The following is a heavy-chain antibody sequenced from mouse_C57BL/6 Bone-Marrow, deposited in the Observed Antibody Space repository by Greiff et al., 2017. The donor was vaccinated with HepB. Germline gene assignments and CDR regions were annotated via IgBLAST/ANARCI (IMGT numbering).Heavy chain of an antibody. J-gene: IGHJ4*01. Sequence: EVQLQQSGPVLVKPGASVKMSCKASGYTFTDYYMHWVKQSHGKSLEWIGVINPYNGGTSYNQKFKGKATLTVDKSSSTAYMELNSLTSEDSAVYYCARGGYYGYHYAMDDWGQGTSVTVSS. D-gene: IGHD2-2*01. CDR1: GYTFTDYY. V-gene: IGHV1-19*01. CDR3: ARGGYYGYHYAMDD. CDR2: INPYNGGT.